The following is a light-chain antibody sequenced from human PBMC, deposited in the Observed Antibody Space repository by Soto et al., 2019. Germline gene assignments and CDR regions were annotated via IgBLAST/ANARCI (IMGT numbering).Light chain of an antibody. V-gene: IGKV1-13*02. J-gene: IGKJ5*01. CDR2: DVS. CDR3: QQFNSYPIT. Sequence: AIQVTQSPSSLSASVGDRVTMTCRASQDIRGALAWYQQKSGKPPNILIYDVSTLEGGVPSRFSGSGSGTEFTLTISSLQPEDFGTYYCQQFNSYPITFGHGTRLEIK. CDR1: QDIRGA.